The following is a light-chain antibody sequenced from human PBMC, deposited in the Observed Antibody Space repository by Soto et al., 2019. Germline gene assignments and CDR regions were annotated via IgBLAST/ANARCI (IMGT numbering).Light chain of an antibody. J-gene: IGKJ5*01. Sequence: EIVLTLSPDTLSLSPGERATLSCRASQSISSTQLVWYQQKPGQAPTLLIFGASSRATGIPDRFSGSGSGTDFTLTISGLQPEDFAVYFCQQYSDLPMTFGQGTRLEIK. CDR1: QSISSTQ. V-gene: IGKV3-20*01. CDR3: QQYSDLPMT. CDR2: GAS.